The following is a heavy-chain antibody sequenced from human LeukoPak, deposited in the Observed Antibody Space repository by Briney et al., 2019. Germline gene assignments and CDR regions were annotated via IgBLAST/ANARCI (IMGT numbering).Heavy chain of an antibody. V-gene: IGHV1-2*02. D-gene: IGHD2-2*01. J-gene: IGHJ5*02. CDR3: ARDGLDIVVVPAARGGFDP. CDR1: GYTFTGYY. CDR2: INPNSGGT. Sequence: ASVKVSCKASGYTFTGYYMHWVRQAPGQGLEWMGWINPNSGGTNYAQKFQGRATMTRDTSISTAYMELSRLRSDDTAVYYCARDGLDIVVVPAARGGFDPWGQGTLVTVSS.